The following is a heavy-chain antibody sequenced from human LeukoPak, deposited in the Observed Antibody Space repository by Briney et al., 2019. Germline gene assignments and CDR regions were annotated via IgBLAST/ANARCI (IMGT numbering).Heavy chain of an antibody. J-gene: IGHJ4*02. CDR2: INHSGST. CDR1: GGSITSSRYH. Sequence: SETLSLTCTVSGGSITSSRYHWGWIRLPPGKGLEWIGEINHSGSTNYNPSLKSQVTISVDTSKNQFSLKLSSVTAADTAVYYCARRLAGGLWFGELSPFDYWGQGTLVTVSS. CDR3: ARRLAGGLWFGELSPFDY. V-gene: IGHV4-39*07. D-gene: IGHD3-10*01.